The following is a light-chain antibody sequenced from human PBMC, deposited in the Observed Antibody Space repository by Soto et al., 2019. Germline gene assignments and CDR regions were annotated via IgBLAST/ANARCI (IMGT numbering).Light chain of an antibody. CDR2: LTS. V-gene: IGKV1-9*01. CDR1: QDISNY. Sequence: IQLTQSPSSLSASVGDRVTVTCRASQDISNYLAWYQQSPGRAPKLLIYLTSTLESGVPSRFSGSGSGTDFTLTISSLQPEDFATYYCQQLESDPPWTFGQGTRVEIK. J-gene: IGKJ1*01. CDR3: QQLESDPPWT.